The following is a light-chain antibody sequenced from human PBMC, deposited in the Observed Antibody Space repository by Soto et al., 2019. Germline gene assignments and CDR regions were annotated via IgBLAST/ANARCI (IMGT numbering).Light chain of an antibody. CDR2: YDD. V-gene: IGLV1-36*01. CDR1: SSNIGNNA. Sequence: QYVLTQPPSVSEAPRQRVTISCSGSSSNIGNNAGNWYQQLPGKAPKLLIYYDDMLPSGVSDRFSGSKSGTSASLAISGLRAEDEADYYCAAWDDSLNGDVFGTGTKLTVL. J-gene: IGLJ1*01. CDR3: AAWDDSLNGDV.